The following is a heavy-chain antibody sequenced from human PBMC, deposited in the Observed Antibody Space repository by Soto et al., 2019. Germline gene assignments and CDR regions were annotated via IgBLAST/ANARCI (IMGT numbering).Heavy chain of an antibody. CDR3: ARPDRILEWAPYYMDV. D-gene: IGHD3-3*01. V-gene: IGHV1-8*01. CDR2: MNPNSGNT. J-gene: IGHJ6*03. CDR1: GYSFTSYD. Sequence: GASVKLSCKASGYSFTSYDINCVRQATGQGLEWMGWMNPNSGNTGYAQKFQGRVTMTRNTSISTAYMELSSLRSEDTAVYYCARPDRILEWAPYYMDVWGKGTTVTVSS.